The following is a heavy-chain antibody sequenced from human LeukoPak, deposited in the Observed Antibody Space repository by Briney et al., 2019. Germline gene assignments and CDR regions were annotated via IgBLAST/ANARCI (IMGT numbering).Heavy chain of an antibody. CDR3: ARPPLRFLDHVAFDI. CDR1: GFTFSSYW. D-gene: IGHD3-3*01. J-gene: IGHJ3*02. CDR2: IKQDGSEK. V-gene: IGHV3-7*01. Sequence: GGSLRLSCAASGFTFSSYWMSWVRQAPGKGLERVANIKQDGSEKYYVDSVKGRFTISRDNAKNSLYLQMNSLRAEDTAVYYCARPPLRFLDHVAFDIWGQGTMVTVSS.